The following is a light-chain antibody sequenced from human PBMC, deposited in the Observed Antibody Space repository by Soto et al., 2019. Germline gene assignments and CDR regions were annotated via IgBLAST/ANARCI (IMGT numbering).Light chain of an antibody. CDR3: SSYTSSGSLVV. V-gene: IGLV2-14*01. Sequence: QSALTQPASVSGSPGQSITISCTGTSSDVGGYNYVSWYQQFPGKAPKVMVFDVSYRPSGVSNRFSGSKSANTASLTISGLQAEDEADYYCSSYTSSGSLVVFGTGTKLTVL. CDR1: SSDVGGYNY. CDR2: DVS. J-gene: IGLJ1*01.